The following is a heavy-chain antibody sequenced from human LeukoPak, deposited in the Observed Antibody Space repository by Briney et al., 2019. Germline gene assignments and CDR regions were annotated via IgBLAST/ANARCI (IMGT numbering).Heavy chain of an antibody. CDR2: ISGSGGST. CDR3: AKDIVTRSSGYYPIFDY. CDR1: GFTFSSYA. V-gene: IGHV3-23*01. D-gene: IGHD3-22*01. J-gene: IGHJ4*02. Sequence: PGGSLRLSCAASGFTFSSYAMSWVRQAPGKGLEWVSAISGSGGSTYYADSVKGRFTISRDNSKNTLYLQMNSLRAEDTAVYYCAKDIVTRSSGYYPIFDYWGQGTLVTVSS.